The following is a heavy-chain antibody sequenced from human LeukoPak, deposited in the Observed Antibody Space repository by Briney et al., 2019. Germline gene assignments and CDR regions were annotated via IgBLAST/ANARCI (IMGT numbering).Heavy chain of an antibody. J-gene: IGHJ4*02. D-gene: IGHD5-18*01. V-gene: IGHV3-30*03. CDR3: ARVGRGYSFNVYYFDY. Sequence: PGGSLRLSCAASGFTFSNYNMNWVRQAPGKGLEWVAVISYDGSNKYYADSVKGRFTISRDNSKNTLYLQMNSLRAEDTAVFYCARVGRGYSFNVYYFDYWGQGTLVTVSS. CDR1: GFTFSNYN. CDR2: ISYDGSNK.